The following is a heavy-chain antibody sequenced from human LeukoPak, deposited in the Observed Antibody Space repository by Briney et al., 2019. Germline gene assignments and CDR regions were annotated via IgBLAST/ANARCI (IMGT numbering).Heavy chain of an antibody. Sequence: GGSLRLSCAASGFTFSSFDMNWVRQAPGKGLEWVSYISSSGTTIYYADSVKGRFTISRDNAKNSLYLQMNSLRAEDTAVYYCARKFIYSYAFDYWGQGTLVTVSS. J-gene: IGHJ4*02. V-gene: IGHV3-48*03. CDR1: GFTFSSFD. CDR3: ARKFIYSYAFDY. CDR2: ISSSGTTI. D-gene: IGHD5-18*01.